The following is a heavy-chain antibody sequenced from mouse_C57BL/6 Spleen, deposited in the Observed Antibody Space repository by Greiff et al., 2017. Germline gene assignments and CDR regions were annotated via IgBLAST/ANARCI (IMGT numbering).Heavy chain of an antibody. CDR3: ARGGYDYPYWYFDV. V-gene: IGHV7-1*01. D-gene: IGHD2-4*01. J-gene: IGHJ1*03. CDR2: SRNTANEYTT. Sequence: EVQLVESGGGLVQSGRSLRLSCATSGFTFSDFYMEWVRQAPEKGLEWIAASRNTANEYTTEYSASVKGRFIVSRDTSQSILYLQMNALRAEDTAIYYWARGGYDYPYWYFDVWGTGTTVTASS. CDR1: GFTFSDFY.